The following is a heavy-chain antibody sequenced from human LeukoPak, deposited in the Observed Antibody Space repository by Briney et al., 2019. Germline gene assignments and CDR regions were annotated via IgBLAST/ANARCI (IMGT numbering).Heavy chain of an antibody. V-gene: IGHV3-23*01. CDR2: ISDSGSLT. Sequence: PGGSLSLACAASGFAFSSQAMGWVRQAPGKGLEWVSVISDSGSLTYYADSVKGRFTISRDNSKKTLFLQLNSLRAEDTAIYYCAKDARRTDVWYYFDYWGQGSLVTVSS. CDR1: GFAFSSQA. D-gene: IGHD2-8*02. J-gene: IGHJ4*02. CDR3: AKDARRTDVWYYFDY.